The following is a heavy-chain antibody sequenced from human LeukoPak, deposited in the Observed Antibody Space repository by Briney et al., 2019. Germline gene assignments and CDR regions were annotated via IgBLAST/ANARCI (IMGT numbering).Heavy chain of an antibody. J-gene: IGHJ5*02. CDR2: IYYSGST. V-gene: IGHV4-39*01. CDR3: ARQPTVVTPLWIGWFDP. Sequence: AGGSLRLSCAASGFTFSHFWMSWIRQPPGKGLEWIGSIYYSGSTYYNPSLKSRVTISVDTSKNQFSLKLSSVTAADTAVYYCARQPTVVTPLWIGWFDPWGQGTLVTVSS. D-gene: IGHD4-23*01. CDR1: GFTFSHFW.